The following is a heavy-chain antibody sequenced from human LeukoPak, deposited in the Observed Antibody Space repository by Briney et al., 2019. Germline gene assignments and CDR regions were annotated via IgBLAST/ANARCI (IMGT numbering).Heavy chain of an antibody. Sequence: LSLTCTVSGGSISSYYWSWVRQAPGKGLEWVGRTTNKADSYTTNYAASVKGRFTISRDDSKNLLFLQMNSLRTEDTAVYYCARDTTYGIDYWGQGTLVTVSS. D-gene: IGHD1-14*01. CDR3: ARDTTYGIDY. V-gene: IGHV3-72*01. CDR2: TTNKADSYTT. CDR1: GGSISSYY. J-gene: IGHJ4*02.